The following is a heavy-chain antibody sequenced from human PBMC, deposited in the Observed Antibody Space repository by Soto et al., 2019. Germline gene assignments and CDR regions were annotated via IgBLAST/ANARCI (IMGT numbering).Heavy chain of an antibody. CDR1: GGSVSSGSYY. J-gene: IGHJ1*01. CDR2: IYYSGST. V-gene: IGHV4-61*01. D-gene: IGHD3-22*01. Sequence: VSGGSVSSGSYYWSWIRQPPGKGLEWIGYIYYSGSTNYNPSLKSRVTISVDTSKNQFSLKLSSVTAADTAVYYCASPSYYDSSGYSPGYFHHWGQGTLVTVSS. CDR3: ASPSYYDSSGYSPGYFHH.